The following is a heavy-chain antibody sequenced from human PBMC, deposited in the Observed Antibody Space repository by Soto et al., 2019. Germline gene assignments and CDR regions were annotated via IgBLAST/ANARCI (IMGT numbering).Heavy chain of an antibody. D-gene: IGHD4-4*01. J-gene: IGHJ3*02. V-gene: IGHV3-30-3*01. Sequence: QVQLVESGGGVVQPGRSLRLSCAASGFTFSSYAMHWVRQAPGKGLEWVAVISYDGSNKYYADSVKGRFTISRDNSKKKLYLQMNRLRAEDTAGYYLARDSSNYPNAFDIWGQGTMVTVSS. CDR2: ISYDGSNK. CDR3: ARDSSNYPNAFDI. CDR1: GFTFSSYA.